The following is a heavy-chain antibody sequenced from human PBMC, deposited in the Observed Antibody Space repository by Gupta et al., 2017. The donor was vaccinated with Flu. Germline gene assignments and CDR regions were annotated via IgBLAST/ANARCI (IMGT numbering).Heavy chain of an antibody. Sequence: QVQLQESGPGLVKPSETLSLTCTVSGGSLSSYYWSWIRQPPGKGLEWIGYIYYSGSTNYNPSLKSRVTISVDTSKNQFSLKLSSVTAADTAVYYCARYIAAAGLKSTDCFDYWGQGPLVTVSS. V-gene: IGHV4-59*08. CDR1: GGSLSSYY. J-gene: IGHJ4*02. CDR3: ARYIAAAGLKSTDCFDY. D-gene: IGHD6-13*01. CDR2: IYYSGST.